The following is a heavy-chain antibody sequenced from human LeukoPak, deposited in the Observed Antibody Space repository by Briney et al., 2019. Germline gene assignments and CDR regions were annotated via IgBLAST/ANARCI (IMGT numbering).Heavy chain of an antibody. J-gene: IGHJ3*02. D-gene: IGHD4-17*01. CDR3: ARPGRTEDYGDYDAFDI. V-gene: IGHV4-34*01. CDR1: GGSFSGYY. Sequence: SETLSLTCAVYGGSFSGYYWSWIRQPPGKGLEWIGEINHSGSTNYNPSLKSRVTISVDTSKNQFSLKLSSVTAADTAVYYCARPGRTEDYGDYDAFDIWGQGTMVTVSS. CDR2: INHSGST.